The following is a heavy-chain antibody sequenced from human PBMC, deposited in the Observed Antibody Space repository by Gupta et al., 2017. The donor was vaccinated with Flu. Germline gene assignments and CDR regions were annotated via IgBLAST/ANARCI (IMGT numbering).Heavy chain of an antibody. J-gene: IGHJ6*02. CDR1: GFTFITYG. D-gene: IGHD1-1*01. Sequence: QMQLLESGGGVVQPGSSLRLSCAASGFTFITYGIHWVRQAPGKGLEWLVVTFFDGDRKFYADSVKGRFTTSRDNPKNTLHLQMDSVTAEDTATYFCARDRSGTSGYGMDVWGQGTTVTVSS. V-gene: IGHV3-30*03. CDR3: ARDRSGTSGYGMDV. CDR2: TFFDGDRK.